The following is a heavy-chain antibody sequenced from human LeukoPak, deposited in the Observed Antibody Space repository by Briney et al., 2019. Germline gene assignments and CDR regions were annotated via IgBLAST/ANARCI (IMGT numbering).Heavy chain of an antibody. V-gene: IGHV3-23*01. Sequence: GGSLRLSCAASGFTFNSYAMAWVRQAPEKGLEWVSSIIDSGVSTYYADSVKGRFTISRDNSKNTLYLQMNSLRAEDTAVYYCAKGSRGNYDYWGQGTLVTVSS. D-gene: IGHD1-26*01. J-gene: IGHJ4*02. CDR3: AKGSRGNYDY. CDR2: IIDSGVST. CDR1: GFTFNSYA.